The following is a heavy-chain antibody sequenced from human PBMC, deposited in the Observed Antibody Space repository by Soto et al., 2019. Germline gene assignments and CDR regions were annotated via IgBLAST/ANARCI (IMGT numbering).Heavy chain of an antibody. J-gene: IGHJ4*02. CDR3: AKARYSSGWYAWGDY. Sequence: GGSLRLSCAASGFTFSSYAMSWVRQAPGKGLEWVSAISGSGGSTYYADSVKGRFTISRDNSKNTLYLQMNSLRAEDTAVYYCAKARYSSGWYAWGDYWGQGTLVTVSS. V-gene: IGHV3-23*01. D-gene: IGHD6-19*01. CDR2: ISGSGGST. CDR1: GFTFSSYA.